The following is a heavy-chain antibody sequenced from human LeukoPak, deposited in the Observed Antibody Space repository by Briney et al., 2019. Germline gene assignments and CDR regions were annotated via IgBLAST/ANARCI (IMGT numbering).Heavy chain of an antibody. CDR3: AKDKDIVVVPAASFDY. D-gene: IGHD2-2*01. CDR1: GFTFSSYG. J-gene: IGHJ4*02. CDR2: IRYEGSNK. Sequence: GGSLRLSCAASGFTFSSYGMHWVRQAPGKGLEWVAFIRYEGSNKYYADSVKGRFTISRDNPKNALYLQMNSLRAEDTAVYYCAKDKDIVVVPAASFDYWGQGTLVTVSS. V-gene: IGHV3-30*02.